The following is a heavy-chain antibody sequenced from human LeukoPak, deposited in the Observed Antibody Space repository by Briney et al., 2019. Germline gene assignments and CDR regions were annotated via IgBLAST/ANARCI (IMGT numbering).Heavy chain of an antibody. CDR1: GGSISSYY. CDR3: AGLSTPATYYYGSGSYYGAWYYYGMDV. V-gene: IGHV4-59*08. J-gene: IGHJ6*02. D-gene: IGHD3-10*01. CDR2: IYYSGST. Sequence: SETLSLTCTVSGGSISSYYWSWIRQPPGKGLEWIGYIYYSGSTNYNPSLKSRVTISVDTSKNQFSLKLSSVTAADTAVYYCAGLSTPATYYYGSGSYYGAWYYYGMDVWGQGTTVTVSS.